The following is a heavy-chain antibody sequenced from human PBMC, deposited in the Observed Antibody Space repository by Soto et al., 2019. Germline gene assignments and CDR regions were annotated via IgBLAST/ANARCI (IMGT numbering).Heavy chain of an antibody. D-gene: IGHD3-10*01. J-gene: IGHJ4*02. V-gene: IGHV4-39*01. CDR3: ARRGSGHTVDY. CDR2: IYDAGTT. Sequence: QVQLQESGPGLVKPSETLSLTCAVSGASVSRIGFHWGWIRQPPGQGLEWIGSIYDAGTTFYNPSLKSRVTISAATSKNHFSLRLTSVTAADTAVYYCARRGSGHTVDYWGQGTLVTVSS. CDR1: GASVSRIGFH.